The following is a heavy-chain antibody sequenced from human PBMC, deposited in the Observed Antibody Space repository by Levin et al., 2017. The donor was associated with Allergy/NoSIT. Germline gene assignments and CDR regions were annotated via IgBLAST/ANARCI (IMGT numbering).Heavy chain of an antibody. CDR3: VSYRDGPYVHIAD. CDR1: GFTFSSYT. CDR2: IAGSGGST. Sequence: QTGGSLRLSCAASGFTFSSYTMSWVRQTPGKGLEWLSFIAGSGGSTHYADSVKGRFTISRDNPKNTLYLQMNNLRAEDTAVYYCVSYRDGPYVHIADWGQGTLVTVSS. J-gene: IGHJ4*02. D-gene: IGHD2-21*01. V-gene: IGHV3-23*01.